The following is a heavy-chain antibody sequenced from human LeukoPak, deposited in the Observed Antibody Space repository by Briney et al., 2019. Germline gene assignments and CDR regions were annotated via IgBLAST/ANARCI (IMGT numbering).Heavy chain of an antibody. J-gene: IGHJ4*02. Sequence: GGSLRLSCAASGFTFIDYWISWVRQAPGKGLEWVSAISGSGGSTYYADSVKGRFTISRDNSKNTLYLQMNSLRAEDTAVYYCAKDFLTYYYDSSGYYYDYWGQGTLVTVSS. CDR3: AKDFLTYYYDSSGYYYDY. V-gene: IGHV3-23*01. CDR2: ISGSGGST. D-gene: IGHD3-22*01. CDR1: GFTFIDYW.